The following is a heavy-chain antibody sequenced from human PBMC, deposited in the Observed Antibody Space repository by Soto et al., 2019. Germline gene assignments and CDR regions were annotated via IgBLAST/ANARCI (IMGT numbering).Heavy chain of an antibody. CDR1: GYAFTSYG. CDR3: ARGRYGEY. J-gene: IGHJ4*02. Sequence: QVHLVQSGAEVKKPRASVKVSCKASGYAFTSYGITWVRQAPGQGLEWMGWISAHNGNTDYAQKHQGRVIVTRDTSTIQAYMELRSQRTDDTAVYYCARGRYGEYWGQRALVTVSS. CDR2: ISAHNGNT. V-gene: IGHV1-18*01. D-gene: IGHD3-10*01.